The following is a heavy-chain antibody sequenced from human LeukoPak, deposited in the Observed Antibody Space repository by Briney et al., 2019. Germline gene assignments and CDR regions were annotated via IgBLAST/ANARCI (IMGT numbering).Heavy chain of an antibody. CDR1: GGSISSPNW. J-gene: IGHJ4*02. D-gene: IGHD4-17*01. V-gene: IGHV4-4*02. CDR2: VYHTGST. CDR3: ASRHDSGPY. Sequence: SETLSLTCAVSGGSISSPNWWTWVRQPPGKGLKWIGEVYHTGSTNYNPSLKSRVTISVDKSNNQFSLKLTSVTAADTAVYYCASRHDSGPYWGQGTLVTVSS.